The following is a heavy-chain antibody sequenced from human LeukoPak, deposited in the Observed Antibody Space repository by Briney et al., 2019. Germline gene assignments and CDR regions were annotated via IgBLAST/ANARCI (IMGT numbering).Heavy chain of an antibody. V-gene: IGHV4-39*07. J-gene: IGHJ4*02. CDR3: AYSGSYWY. D-gene: IGHD1-26*01. Sequence: PSETLSLTCTVSGGPISSSSYYWGWIRQPPGKGLEWIGSIYYSGSTYYNPSLKSRVTISVDTSKNQFSLKLSSVTAADTAVYYCAYSGSYWYWGQGTLVTVSS. CDR1: GGPISSSSYY. CDR2: IYYSGST.